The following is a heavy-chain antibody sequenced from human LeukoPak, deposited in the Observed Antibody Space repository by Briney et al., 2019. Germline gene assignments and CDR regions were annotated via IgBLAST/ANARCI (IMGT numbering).Heavy chain of an antibody. CDR2: ISGTGDTT. CDR1: GFTFSIYA. D-gene: IGHD2-2*01. V-gene: IGHV3-23*01. Sequence: PGGSLRLSCAASGFTFSIYAMSWVRQAPGKGLEWVSAISGTGDTTYYADSVKGRFIISRDYSKNTLYLQMNSLRAEDTAVYYCARDRHQGAFDMWGQGTMVIVSS. J-gene: IGHJ3*02. CDR3: ARDRHQGAFDM.